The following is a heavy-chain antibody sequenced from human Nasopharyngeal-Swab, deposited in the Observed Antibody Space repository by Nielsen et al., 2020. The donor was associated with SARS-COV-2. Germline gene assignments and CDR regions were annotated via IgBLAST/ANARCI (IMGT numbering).Heavy chain of an antibody. CDR1: GFTFSSYG. Sequence: GESLKISCAASGFTFSSYGMHWVRQAPGKGLEWVAVIWYDGSNKYYADSVKGRFTISRDNSKNTLYLQMNSLRAEDTAVYYGARGGWEGIAAADTRVYWGQGTLVTVSS. V-gene: IGHV3-33*01. CDR3: ARGGWEGIAAADTRVY. D-gene: IGHD6-13*01. J-gene: IGHJ4*02. CDR2: IWYDGSNK.